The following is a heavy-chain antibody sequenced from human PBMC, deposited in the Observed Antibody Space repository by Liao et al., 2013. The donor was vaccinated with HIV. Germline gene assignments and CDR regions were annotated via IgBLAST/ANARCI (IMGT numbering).Heavy chain of an antibody. CDR2: IYPSGST. Sequence: QVQLQESGPGLVKPSQTLSLTCTVSGGSISSGSYYWSWIRQPAGKGLEWIGRIYPSGSTNYNPSLKSRVTISVDTSKNQFSLKLSSVTAADTAVYYCARVSTVTTTFSRYGPFDYWGQGTLVTVSS. CDR1: GGSISSGSYY. J-gene: IGHJ4*02. V-gene: IGHV4-61*02. D-gene: IGHD4-17*01. CDR3: ARVSTVTTTFSRYGPFDY.